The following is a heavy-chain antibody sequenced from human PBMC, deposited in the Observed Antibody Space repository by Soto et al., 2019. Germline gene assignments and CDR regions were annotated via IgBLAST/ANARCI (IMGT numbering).Heavy chain of an antibody. CDR2: INPNSGGT. J-gene: IGHJ6*02. CDR3: ARAGRIQLWLREDYYYGMDV. D-gene: IGHD5-18*01. CDR1: GYTFTGYY. Sequence: ASVKVSCKASGYTFTGYYMHWVRQAPGQGLEWMGWINPNSGGTNYAQKFQGWVTMTRDTSISTAYMELSRLRSGDTAVYYCARAGRIQLWLREDYYYGMDVWGQGTTVTVSS. V-gene: IGHV1-2*04.